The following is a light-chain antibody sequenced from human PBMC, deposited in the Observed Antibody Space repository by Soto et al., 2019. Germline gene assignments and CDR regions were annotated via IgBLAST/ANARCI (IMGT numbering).Light chain of an antibody. Sequence: QSVLTQPPSVSGAPGQRVTISCTGSSSNIGTGYDVHWYQQIPGTAPKLLIYGHNNRPSGVPDRFSVSKSVTSASLAISGLQAEDEADYYCQSYDSSLTGWVFGGGTKLTVL. CDR2: GHN. V-gene: IGLV1-40*01. CDR1: SSNIGTGYD. J-gene: IGLJ3*02. CDR3: QSYDSSLTGWV.